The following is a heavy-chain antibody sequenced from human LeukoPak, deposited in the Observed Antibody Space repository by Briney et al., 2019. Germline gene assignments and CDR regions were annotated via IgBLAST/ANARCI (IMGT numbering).Heavy chain of an antibody. CDR1: GGSISSYY. Sequence: PSETLSLTCTVSGGSISSYYWSWIRQPPGKGLEWIGSIYYSGSTYYNPSLKSRVTISVDTSKNQFSLKLSSVTAADTAVYYCASLIAVADLNWFDPWGQGTLVTVSS. J-gene: IGHJ5*02. V-gene: IGHV4-59*12. CDR3: ASLIAVADLNWFDP. CDR2: IYYSGST. D-gene: IGHD6-19*01.